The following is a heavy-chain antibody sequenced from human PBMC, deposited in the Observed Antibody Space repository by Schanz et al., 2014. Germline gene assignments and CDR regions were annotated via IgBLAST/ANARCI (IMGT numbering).Heavy chain of an antibody. CDR1: GFTFSSYA. D-gene: IGHD3-10*01. J-gene: IGHJ4*02. V-gene: IGHV3-23*04. Sequence: EVQLVESGGGLVQPGGSLRLSCAASGFTFSSYAMSWVRQAPGKGLEWVSAISGSGGSTYYADSVKGRFTISRDNSKNTLYLQMSSLRVEDTAVYYCAKDPRGDKNDRAYYFDYWGQGTLVSVSS. CDR3: AKDPRGDKNDRAYYFDY. CDR2: ISGSGGST.